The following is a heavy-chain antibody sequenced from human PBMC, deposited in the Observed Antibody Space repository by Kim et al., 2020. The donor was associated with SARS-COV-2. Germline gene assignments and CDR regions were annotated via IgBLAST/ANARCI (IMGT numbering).Heavy chain of an antibody. J-gene: IGHJ6*03. Sequence: SETLSLTCAVYGGSFSGYYWSWIRQPPGKGLEWIGEINHSASTNYNPSLKSRVTISVDTSKNQFSLKLSSVTAADTAVYYCARGTREWLTYYDYYYMDVWGKGTTVTVSS. CDR1: GGSFSGYY. D-gene: IGHD3-3*01. CDR2: INHSAST. V-gene: IGHV4-34*01. CDR3: ARGTREWLTYYDYYYMDV.